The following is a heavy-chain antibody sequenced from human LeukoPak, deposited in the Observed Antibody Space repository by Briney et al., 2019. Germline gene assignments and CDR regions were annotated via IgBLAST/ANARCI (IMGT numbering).Heavy chain of an antibody. CDR2: IYHSGST. CDR3: ARHGGNDFWSGDNWFDP. CDR1: GYSISSGYY. Sequence: SETLSLTCAVSGYSISSGYYRGWIRQPPGKGLEWIGSIYHSGSTYYNPSLKSRVTISVDTSKNQFSLKLSSVTAADTAVYYCARHGGNDFWSGDNWFDPWGQGTLVTVSS. J-gene: IGHJ5*02. V-gene: IGHV4-38-2*01. D-gene: IGHD3-3*01.